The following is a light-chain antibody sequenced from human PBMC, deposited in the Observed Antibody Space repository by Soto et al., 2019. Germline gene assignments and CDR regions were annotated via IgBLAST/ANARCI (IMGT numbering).Light chain of an antibody. V-gene: IGLV9-49*01. CDR1: SGYSNYK. Sequence: QSVLTQPPSASASLGASVTLTCTLSSGYSNYKVDWYQQRPGKGPRFVMRVGTGGIVGSKGDGIPDRFSVLGSGLNRYLTIKNIQEEDESDYHCGADPGSGSNFVFWVFGGGTKGTVL. J-gene: IGLJ3*02. CDR3: GADPGSGSNFVFWV. CDR2: VGTGGIVG.